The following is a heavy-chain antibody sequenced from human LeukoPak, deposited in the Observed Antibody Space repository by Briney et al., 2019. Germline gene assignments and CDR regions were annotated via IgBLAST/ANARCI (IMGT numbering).Heavy chain of an antibody. V-gene: IGHV3-21*04. CDR3: AKDQEFYGSGSDFVDY. Sequence: GGSLRLSCAASGFTFSSYSMNWVRQAPGKGLEWVSSISSSSSYIYYADSVKGRFTIARDNSKSTLYLQMDSLRAEDTAIYYCAKDQEFYGSGSDFVDYWGQGTLVTVSS. J-gene: IGHJ4*02. CDR1: GFTFSSYS. CDR2: ISSSSSYI. D-gene: IGHD3-10*01.